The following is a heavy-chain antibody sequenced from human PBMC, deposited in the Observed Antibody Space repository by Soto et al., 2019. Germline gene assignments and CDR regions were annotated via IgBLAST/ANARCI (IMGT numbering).Heavy chain of an antibody. CDR1: GGTFSRHS. D-gene: IGHD3-10*01. Sequence: QVQMVQSGAEVKKPGSSARVSCKVSGGTFSRHSISWVRQAPGQGLEWMGGIIPIFDATQYAQKFQGRLTITADESTTTFHMDLSGLRPEDPAIYYCARDLTSVRGSWGQGTLVNVS. CDR3: ARDLTSVRGS. V-gene: IGHV1-69*01. CDR2: IIPIFDAT. J-gene: IGHJ4*02.